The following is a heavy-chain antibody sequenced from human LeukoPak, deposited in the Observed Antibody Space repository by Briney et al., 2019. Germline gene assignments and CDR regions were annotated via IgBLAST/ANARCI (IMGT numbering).Heavy chain of an antibody. D-gene: IGHD3-3*01. Sequence: VASVKVSCKASGGTFSSYAISWVRQAPGQGLEWMGGIIPIFGTANYAQKFQGRVTITADESTSTAYMELSSLRSGDTAVEYCARAARFLSWFDPWGQGTLVTVSS. CDR3: ARAARFLSWFDP. CDR1: GGTFSSYA. J-gene: IGHJ5*02. CDR2: IIPIFGTA. V-gene: IGHV1-69*13.